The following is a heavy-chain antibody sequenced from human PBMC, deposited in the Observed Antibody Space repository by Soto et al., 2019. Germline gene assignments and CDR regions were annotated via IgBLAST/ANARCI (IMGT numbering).Heavy chain of an antibody. CDR3: ARGAHGSGYGVY. J-gene: IGHJ4*02. D-gene: IGHD3-3*01. CDR1: GYTFTTYG. Sequence: GASVKVSCKTSGYTFTTYGIHWVRQAPGQGLEWMGWISGYNGNTNYAQKFQDRVTMTTDTSRSVWCLERRRLTFEDTGVYYCARGAHGSGYGVYRGQGTLVTVSS. V-gene: IGHV1-18*01. CDR2: ISGYNGNT.